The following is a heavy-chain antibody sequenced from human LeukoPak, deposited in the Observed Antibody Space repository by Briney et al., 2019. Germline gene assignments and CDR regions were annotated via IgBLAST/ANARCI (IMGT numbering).Heavy chain of an antibody. CDR3: ARDNRGGWGD. Sequence: PSETLSLTCTVSGDSIGSSSSYWGWIRQPPGEGLEWIGSIYYSGSTYYNTSLKSRVTISVDTSKNQFSLKLSSVTAADTAVYYCARDNRGGWGDWGQGTLVTVSS. V-gene: IGHV4-39*07. J-gene: IGHJ4*02. D-gene: IGHD3-16*01. CDR2: IYYSGST. CDR1: GDSIGSSSSY.